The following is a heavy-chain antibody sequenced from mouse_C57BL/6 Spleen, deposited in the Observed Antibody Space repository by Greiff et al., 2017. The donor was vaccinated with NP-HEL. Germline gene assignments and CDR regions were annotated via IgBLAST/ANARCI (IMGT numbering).Heavy chain of an antibody. D-gene: IGHD2-1*01. Sequence: EVQLQQSGPELVKPGASVKISCKASGYTFTDYYMNWVKQSHGKSLEWIGDINPNNGGTSYNQKFKGKATLTVDKSSSTAYMELRSLTSEDSAVYYCARRGYYGNLYAMDYWGQGTSVTVSS. J-gene: IGHJ4*01. CDR3: ARRGYYGNLYAMDY. CDR1: GYTFTDYY. V-gene: IGHV1-26*01. CDR2: INPNNGGT.